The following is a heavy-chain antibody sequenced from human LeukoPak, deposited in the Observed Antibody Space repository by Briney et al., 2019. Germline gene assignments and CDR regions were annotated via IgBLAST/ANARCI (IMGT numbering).Heavy chain of an antibody. J-gene: IGHJ6*03. Sequence: SVKVSCKASGGTFISYAISWVGQAPGQGLEWMGGIIPIFGTANYAQKFQGRGTITADDSTSTAYMELSSLRSEDTAVYYCARSDSSGYYSEPYYYYYYMDVWGKGTTVTISS. CDR1: GGTFISYA. V-gene: IGHV1-69*13. D-gene: IGHD3-22*01. CDR2: IIPIFGTA. CDR3: ARSDSSGYYSEPYYYYYYMDV.